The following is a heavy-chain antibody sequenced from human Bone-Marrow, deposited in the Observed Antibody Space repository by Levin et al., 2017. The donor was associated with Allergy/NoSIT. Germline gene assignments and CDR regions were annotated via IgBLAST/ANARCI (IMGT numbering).Heavy chain of an antibody. CDR3: GRGTGSGSFLVDF. CDR1: GFTFQSYA. CDR2: IWYDGNYQ. J-gene: IGHJ4*02. V-gene: IGHV3-33*01. Sequence: GESLKISCAASGFTFQSYAMHWVRQAPGKGLEWVALIWYDGNYQYYADSINGRFIVSRDNSKNTLYLALNNLRAEDTAVYYCGRGTGSGSFLVDFWGQGTLVTVSS. D-gene: IGHD3-10*01.